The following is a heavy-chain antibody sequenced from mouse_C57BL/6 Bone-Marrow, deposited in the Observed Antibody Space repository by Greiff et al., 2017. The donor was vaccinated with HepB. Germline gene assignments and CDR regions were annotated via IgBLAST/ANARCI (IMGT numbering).Heavy chain of an antibody. D-gene: IGHD1-1*01. Sequence: EVNLVESGGGLVQSGRSLRLSCATSGFTFSDFYMEWVRQAPGKGLEWIAASRNKANDYTTEYSASVKGRFIVSRDTSQSILYLQMNALRAEDTAIYYCARDDSSYYAMDYWGQGTSVTVSS. CDR3: ARDDSSYYAMDY. V-gene: IGHV7-1*01. CDR1: GFTFSDFY. J-gene: IGHJ4*01. CDR2: SRNKANDYTT.